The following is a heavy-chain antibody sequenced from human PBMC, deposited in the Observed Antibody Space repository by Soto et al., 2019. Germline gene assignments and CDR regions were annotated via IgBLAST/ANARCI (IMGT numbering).Heavy chain of an antibody. V-gene: IGHV1-18*01. Sequence: ASVKVSCKASGYTFTSHGISWVRQAPGQGLEWMGWISVYNGNTMYAEKLQGRVTMTTDTSTKTAYMELRSLRSDDTAVYYCARDDHVGGFLGWLSTSPAGDYWGQGTPVTVSS. CDR1: GYTFTSHG. J-gene: IGHJ4*02. D-gene: IGHD3-3*01. CDR2: ISVYNGNT. CDR3: ARDDHVGGFLGWLSTSPAGDY.